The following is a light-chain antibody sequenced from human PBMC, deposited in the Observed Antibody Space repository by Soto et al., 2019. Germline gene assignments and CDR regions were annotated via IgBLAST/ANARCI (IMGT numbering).Light chain of an antibody. CDR1: QRVSGGF. Sequence: IVLTQSPATLALSPGERATLYCWASQRVSGGFLAWYQQKPGLAPRLIFYDTSFRATGIPDRFSGSGSGTEFTLIISSLQSEDSALYYCQQYNSWLWTFGQGTKVDIK. CDR2: DTS. J-gene: IGKJ1*01. CDR3: QQYNSWLWT. V-gene: IGKV3D-20*01.